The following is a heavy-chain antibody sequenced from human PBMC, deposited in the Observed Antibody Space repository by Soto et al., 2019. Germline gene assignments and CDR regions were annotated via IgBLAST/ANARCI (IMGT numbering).Heavy chain of an antibody. Sequence: GGSLRLSCAASGFTFSGSVMYWVRQASGKGLEWVGRIRSKANNYATSYAVSVKGKFTISRDDSRNTAYLHMNSLKTEDTAVYYCARGVYDFWSGHPKGLDYWGQGTVVTVSS. CDR2: IRSKANNYAT. CDR1: GFTFSGSV. D-gene: IGHD3-3*01. V-gene: IGHV3-73*01. CDR3: ARGVYDFWSGHPKGLDY. J-gene: IGHJ4*02.